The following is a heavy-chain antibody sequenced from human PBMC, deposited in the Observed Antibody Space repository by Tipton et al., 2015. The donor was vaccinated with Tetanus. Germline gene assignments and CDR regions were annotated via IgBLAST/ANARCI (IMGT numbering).Heavy chain of an antibody. CDR2: IIPIFGTA. J-gene: IGHJ6*02. Sequence: QSGAEVKKPGSSVKVSCKASGGTFSSYAISWVRQAPGQGLEWMGGIIPIFGTANYAQKFQGRVTITADESTSTAYMELSSLRSEDTAVYYCARWRKDSSSPSGYCYYYGMDVWGQGTTVTVSS. CDR3: ARWRKDSSSPSGYCYYYGMDV. CDR1: GGTFSSYA. D-gene: IGHD6-6*01. V-gene: IGHV1-69*01.